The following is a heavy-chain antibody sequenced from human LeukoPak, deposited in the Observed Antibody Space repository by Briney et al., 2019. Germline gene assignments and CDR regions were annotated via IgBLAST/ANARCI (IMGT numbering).Heavy chain of an antibody. Sequence: GESLKISCKGSGYSFTSYWIGWVRQMPGKGLEWMGIIYPGDSDTRYSPSFQGQVTISADKSISTAYLQWSSLKASDTAMYYCARPGPYYAADWYFDLWGRGTLVTVSS. V-gene: IGHV5-51*01. CDR1: GYSFTSYW. CDR3: ARPGPYYAADWYFDL. CDR2: IYPGDSDT. D-gene: IGHD2-2*01. J-gene: IGHJ2*01.